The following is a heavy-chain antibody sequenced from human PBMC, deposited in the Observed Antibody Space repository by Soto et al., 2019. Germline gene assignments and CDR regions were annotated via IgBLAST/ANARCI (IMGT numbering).Heavy chain of an antibody. D-gene: IGHD3-22*01. CDR1: GGSISSYY. Sequence: KPSETLSLTXTVSGGSISSYYWSWIRQPPGKGLEWIGYIYYSGSTNYNPSLKSRVTISVDTSKNQFSLKLSSVTAADTAVYYCARVRRYYDSSGYPPRPNFDYWGQGTLVTVSS. CDR2: IYYSGST. CDR3: ARVRRYYDSSGYPPRPNFDY. V-gene: IGHV4-59*01. J-gene: IGHJ4*02.